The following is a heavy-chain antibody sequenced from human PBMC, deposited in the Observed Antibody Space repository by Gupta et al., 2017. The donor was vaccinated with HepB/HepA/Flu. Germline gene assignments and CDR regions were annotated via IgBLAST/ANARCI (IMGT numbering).Heavy chain of an antibody. CDR3: VRDMSSGWSSLDY. J-gene: IGHJ4*02. D-gene: IGHD6-19*01. Sequence: VQLVESGGVVVQPGGSLRLSCAASGFTFDDHSMHWVRQAPGKGLEWVSLISWNGGGAYYADSVKGRFTISRDNSKNSLYLQMNSLKTEDTALYYCVRDMSSGWSSLDYWGQGTPVTVSS. CDR2: ISWNGGGA. V-gene: IGHV3-43*01. CDR1: GFTFDDHS.